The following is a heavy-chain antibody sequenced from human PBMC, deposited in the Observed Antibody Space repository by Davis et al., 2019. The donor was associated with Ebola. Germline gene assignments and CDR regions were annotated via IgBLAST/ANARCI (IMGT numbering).Heavy chain of an antibody. CDR3: ASPHYSGSSGHWG. J-gene: IGHJ4*02. Sequence: GESLKISCAASGFTFSSYWMSWVRQAPGKGLVWVSRINSDGSSTSYADSVKGRFTISRDNAKNTLYLQMNSLRAEDTAVYYCASPHYSGSSGHWGWGQGTLVTVSS. CDR1: GFTFSSYW. D-gene: IGHD1-26*01. CDR2: INSDGSST. V-gene: IGHV3-74*01.